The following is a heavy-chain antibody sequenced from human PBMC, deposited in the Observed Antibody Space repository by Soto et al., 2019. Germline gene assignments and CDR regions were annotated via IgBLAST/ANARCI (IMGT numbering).Heavy chain of an antibody. CDR2: ISGSGGST. V-gene: IGHV3-23*01. CDR1: GFTFSSYA. D-gene: IGHD3-22*01. Sequence: GGSLRLSCAASGFTFSSYAMSWVRQAPGKGLEWVSAISGSGGSTYYADSVKGRFTISRDNSKNTLYLQMNSLRAEDTAVYYCAKEGRWPYSSGHYNWFDPWGQGTLVTVSS. J-gene: IGHJ5*02. CDR3: AKEGRWPYSSGHYNWFDP.